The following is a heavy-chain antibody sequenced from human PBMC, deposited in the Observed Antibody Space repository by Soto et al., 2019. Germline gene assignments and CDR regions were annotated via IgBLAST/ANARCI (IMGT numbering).Heavy chain of an antibody. D-gene: IGHD3-10*01. CDR2: ISHSGTTK. V-gene: IGHV3-48*02. CDR1: GFSFSNYP. J-gene: IGHJ4*02. CDR3: ARVDSGSGGDY. Sequence: EVQLVESGGGLVHPGGSLRLSCAASGFSFSNYPMTWVRQAPGKGLECISYISHSGTTKHYADSVSGRFTVSGDNAKNSLYLQVSSLRDEDTAVYYGARVDSGSGGDYWGQGTLVTVSS.